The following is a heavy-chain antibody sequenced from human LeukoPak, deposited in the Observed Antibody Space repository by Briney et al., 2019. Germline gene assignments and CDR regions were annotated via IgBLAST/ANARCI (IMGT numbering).Heavy chain of an antibody. Sequence: QIGGSLRLSCAASGFTFRSYAMRWVRQAPGEGLEWVSAINGSGGSTYYADCVKGRFTISRDNSNNTLYLQMNSLRAEDTAVYYCANTSSGRKKIWFDPWGQGTLVTVSS. V-gene: IGHV3-23*01. CDR2: INGSGGST. J-gene: IGHJ5*02. CDR3: ANTSSGRKKIWFDP. CDR1: GFTFRSYA. D-gene: IGHD6-19*01.